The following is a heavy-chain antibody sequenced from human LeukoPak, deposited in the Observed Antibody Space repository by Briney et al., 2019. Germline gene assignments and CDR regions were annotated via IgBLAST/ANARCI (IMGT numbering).Heavy chain of an antibody. Sequence: GGSLRLSCAASGFTFSSYSMNWVRQAPGEGLEWVSYISSSSSAIYYADSVKGRFTIFRDNAKNSLYLEMNGLRAEDTAVYYCASEMGVNGLDAFDIWGQGTTVTVSS. V-gene: IGHV3-48*04. J-gene: IGHJ3*02. CDR1: GFTFSSYS. CDR2: ISSSSSAI. CDR3: ASEMGVNGLDAFDI. D-gene: IGHD2-8*01.